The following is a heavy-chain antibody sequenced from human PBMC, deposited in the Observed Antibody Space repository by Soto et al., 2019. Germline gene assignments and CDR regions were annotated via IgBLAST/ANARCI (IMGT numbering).Heavy chain of an antibody. D-gene: IGHD2-2*01. V-gene: IGHV3-23*01. CDR1: GFTFSSYA. CDR2: ISGSGGST. Sequence: EVQLLESGGGLVQPGGSLRLSCAASGFTFSSYAMSWVRQAPGKGLEWVSAISGSGGSTYYADSVKGRFTISRDNSKNTLYLQMNSLRAEDTAVYYCAKDPTTYQLLTEIFDYWGQGTLVTVSS. CDR3: AKDPTTYQLLTEIFDY. J-gene: IGHJ4*02.